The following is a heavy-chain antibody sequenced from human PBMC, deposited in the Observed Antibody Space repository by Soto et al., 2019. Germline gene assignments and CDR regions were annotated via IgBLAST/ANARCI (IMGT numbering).Heavy chain of an antibody. CDR1: GFTFSSYA. CDR2: ISYDGSNK. D-gene: IGHD1-26*01. CDR3: ASTSGGGSYFPPY. J-gene: IGHJ4*02. V-gene: IGHV3-30-3*01. Sequence: QVQLVESGGGVVQPGRSLRLSCAASGFTFSSYAMHWVRQAPGKGLEWVAVISYDGSNKYYADSVKGRFTISRDNSKNTLYLQMNSLRAEDTAVYYCASTSGGGSYFPPYWGQGTLVTVSS.